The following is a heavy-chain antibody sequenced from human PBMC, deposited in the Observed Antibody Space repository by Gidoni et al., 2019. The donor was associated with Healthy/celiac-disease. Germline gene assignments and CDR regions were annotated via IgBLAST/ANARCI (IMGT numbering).Heavy chain of an antibody. Sequence: QVKLVASGGGGVQPGRSLRLPCAASGFTFSSYAMHWVRQAPGKGLEWVAVISYDGSNKYYADSVKGRFTISRDNSKNTLYLQMNSLRAEDTAVYYCARRGYSSSWNGDYFDYWGQGTLVTVSS. D-gene: IGHD6-13*01. CDR3: ARRGYSSSWNGDYFDY. V-gene: IGHV3-30-3*01. CDR1: GFTFSSYA. J-gene: IGHJ4*02. CDR2: ISYDGSNK.